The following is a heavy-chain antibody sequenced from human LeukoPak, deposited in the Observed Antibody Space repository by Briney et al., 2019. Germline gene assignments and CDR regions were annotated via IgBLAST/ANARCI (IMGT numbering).Heavy chain of an antibody. D-gene: IGHD6-6*01. J-gene: IGHJ3*02. CDR2: INPSGGST. V-gene: IGHV1-46*01. CDR1: GYTFTSYY. Sequence: ASVRVPCKSSGYTFTSYYMHWVRHAPGQGLEWMGIINPSGGSTSYAQKFQGRVTMTRDTSTSTVYMELSSLRSEDTAVYYCAREGSSSSDAFDIWGQGTMVTVSS. CDR3: AREGSSSSDAFDI.